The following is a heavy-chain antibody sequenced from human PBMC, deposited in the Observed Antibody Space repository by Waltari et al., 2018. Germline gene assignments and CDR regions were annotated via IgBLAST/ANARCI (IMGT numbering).Heavy chain of an antibody. Sequence: EVQLLESGGGLVQPGGSLRLSCAAYGFTFSSYAMTWVRQAPGRGLEWVSSISGPALTTFYADSVKGRFSVSRDNSKNTLYLQINGLRADDTAVYYCAKAGGIAAAEFQFDFWGRGTLVTVSS. CDR2: ISGPALTT. CDR3: AKAGGIAAAEFQFDF. D-gene: IGHD6-13*01. CDR1: GFTFSSYA. J-gene: IGHJ4*02. V-gene: IGHV3-23*01.